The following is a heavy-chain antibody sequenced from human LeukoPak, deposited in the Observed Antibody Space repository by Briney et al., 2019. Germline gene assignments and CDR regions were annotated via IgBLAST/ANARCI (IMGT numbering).Heavy chain of an antibody. CDR2: ISYDGSNK. D-gene: IGHD4-17*01. Sequence: GGSLRLSCAASGFTFISYGMHWVRQAPGKGLEWVAVISYDGSNKYYADSVKGRFTISRDNSKNTLYLQMNSLRAEDTAVYYCAKSTVTTQLWYYYYGMDVWGQGTTVTVSS. V-gene: IGHV3-30*18. CDR3: AKSTVTTQLWYYYYGMDV. CDR1: GFTFISYG. J-gene: IGHJ6*02.